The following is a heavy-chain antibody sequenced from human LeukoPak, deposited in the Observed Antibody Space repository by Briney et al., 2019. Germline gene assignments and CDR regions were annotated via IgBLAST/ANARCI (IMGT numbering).Heavy chain of an antibody. CDR1: GFTFSSSG. D-gene: IGHD2-8*01. V-gene: IGHV3-33*08. J-gene: IGHJ5*02. CDR2: IWDDGNNK. CDR3: ARDNGEWRLNWFDH. Sequence: PGRSLRLSCAASGFTFSSSGMHWVRQAPGKGLEWEALIWDDGNNKYYADSVKGRFTISRDNSKNTLYMQMNSLRAEDTAVYYCARDNGEWRLNWFDHWGQGTLVTVSS.